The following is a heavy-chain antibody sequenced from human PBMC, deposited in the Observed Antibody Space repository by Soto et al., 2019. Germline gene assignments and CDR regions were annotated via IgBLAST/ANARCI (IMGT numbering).Heavy chain of an antibody. Sequence: SGPTLVNPTHTLTLTCTFSGFSFTTAGVAVGWIRQTPGGALEWLTLIYYNDDRRFSPSLKTRLTITGDTSKNQVVLSLTNVDPGDTATYFCAHSDGGYEIIYFDFWGQGIPVTVSS. V-gene: IGHV2-5*01. J-gene: IGHJ4*02. CDR1: GFSFTTAGVA. CDR3: AHSDGGYEIIYFDF. D-gene: IGHD5-12*01. CDR2: IYYNDDR.